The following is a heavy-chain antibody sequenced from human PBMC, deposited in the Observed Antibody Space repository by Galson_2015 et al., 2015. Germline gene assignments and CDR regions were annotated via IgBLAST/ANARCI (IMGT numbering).Heavy chain of an antibody. J-gene: IGHJ6*02. CDR2: ISSSGSTI. D-gene: IGHD1-1*01. CDR3: ARDGERPAGYYYGMDV. Sequence: SLRLSCAASGFTFSDYYMSWIRQAPGKGLEWVSYISSSGSTIYHADSVKGRFTISRDNAKNSLYLQMNSLRAEDTAVYYCARDGERPAGYYYGMDVWGQGTTVTVSS. CDR1: GFTFSDYY. V-gene: IGHV3-11*01.